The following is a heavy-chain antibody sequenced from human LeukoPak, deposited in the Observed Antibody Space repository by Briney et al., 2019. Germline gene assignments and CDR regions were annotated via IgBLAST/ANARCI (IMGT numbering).Heavy chain of an antibody. CDR2: IYYSGRT. V-gene: IGHV4-39*01. CDR1: GDSISTSNNY. J-gene: IGHJ4*02. CDR3: ARLWFGEFYYFDY. D-gene: IGHD3-10*01. Sequence: SETLSLTCTVSGDSISTSNNYWGWVRQPPGERLEWLGSIYYSGRTYYNPSLKSRVTVSVDTSKNQFSLKLSSVTAADTAVYYCARLWFGEFYYFDYWGQGTLVTVSS.